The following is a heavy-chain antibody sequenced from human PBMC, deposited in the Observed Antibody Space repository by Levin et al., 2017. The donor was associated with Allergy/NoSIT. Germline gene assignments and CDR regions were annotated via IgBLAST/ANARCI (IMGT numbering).Heavy chain of an antibody. V-gene: IGHV4-39*01. Sequence: SETLSLTCTVSGGSISSSSYYWGWIRQPPGKGLEWIGSIYYSGSTYYNPSLKSRVTISVDTSKNQFSLKLSSVTAADTAVYYCARHRTYYDILTSRKPYYFDYWGQGTLVTVSS. CDR2: IYYSGST. D-gene: IGHD3-9*01. J-gene: IGHJ4*02. CDR3: ARHRTYYDILTSRKPYYFDY. CDR1: GGSISSSSYY.